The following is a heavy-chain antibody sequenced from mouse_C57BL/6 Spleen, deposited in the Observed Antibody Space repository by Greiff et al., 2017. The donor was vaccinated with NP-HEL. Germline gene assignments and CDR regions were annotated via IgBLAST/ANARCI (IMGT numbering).Heavy chain of an antibody. CDR3: ARLGGYYGNYFDY. J-gene: IGHJ2*01. CDR1: GYAFSSYW. CDR2: IYPGDGDT. Sequence: QVQLQQSGAELVKPGASVKISCKASGYAFSSYWMNWVKQRPGKGLEWIGQIYPGDGDTNYNGKFKGKATLTADKSSSTAYMQLSSLTSEDSAVYFCARLGGYYGNYFDYWGQGTTLTVSS. D-gene: IGHD2-1*01. V-gene: IGHV1-80*01.